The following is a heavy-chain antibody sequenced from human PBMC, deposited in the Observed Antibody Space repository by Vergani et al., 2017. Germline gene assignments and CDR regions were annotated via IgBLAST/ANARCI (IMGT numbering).Heavy chain of an antibody. CDR3: ARQSKVVVIPITNAFDI. Sequence: EVQLVQSGAEVKKPGESLKISCKGSGYSFTSYWIGWVRQMPGKGLEWMGIIYPGDSDTRYSPSFQGQVNISADQSISTAYLQWSSLKASDTAMYYCARQSKVVVIPITNAFDIWGEGTMVTVSS. CDR2: IYPGDSDT. D-gene: IGHD3-22*01. CDR1: GYSFTSYW. V-gene: IGHV5-51*01. J-gene: IGHJ3*02.